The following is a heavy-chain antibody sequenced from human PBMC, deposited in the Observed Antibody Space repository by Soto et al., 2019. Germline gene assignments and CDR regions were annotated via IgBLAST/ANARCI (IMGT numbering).Heavy chain of an antibody. CDR2: MYYSGTT. V-gene: IGHV4-39*01. J-gene: IGHJ5*02. Sequence: QLQLQESGPGLVKPSETLSLTCTVSGGSISSSDCYRGWLRQTPGKGLDLIGSMYYSGTTYYHPSLNNRITITVDTSKNQFSLKLISVTAADTAVYYCAVVDSTGNWFDPWGQGALVTVSS. CDR1: GGSISSSDCY. D-gene: IGHD3-22*01. CDR3: AVVDSTGNWFDP.